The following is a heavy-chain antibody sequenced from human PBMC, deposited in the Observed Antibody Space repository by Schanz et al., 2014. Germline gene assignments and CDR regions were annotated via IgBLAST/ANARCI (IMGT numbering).Heavy chain of an antibody. D-gene: IGHD3-10*01. V-gene: IGHV3-48*03. J-gene: IGHJ4*01. CDR3: AKIGGSVFDY. CDR1: GFTFRGYA. Sequence: EVQLLESGGGLVQPGGSLRLSCAASGFTFRGYAMSWVRQAPGRGLEWVSYIGNGGVTIYYADSVKGRFTISRDNSKNSLYLQMSSLQAEGTAVYYCAKIGGSVFDYWAQGTPVTVSS. CDR2: IGNGGVTI.